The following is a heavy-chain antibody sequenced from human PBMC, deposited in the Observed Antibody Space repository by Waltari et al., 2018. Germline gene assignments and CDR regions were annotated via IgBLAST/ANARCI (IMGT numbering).Heavy chain of an antibody. CDR2: ISSSSSYI. CDR3: AREESKLELKEKSFDY. V-gene: IGHV3-21*01. J-gene: IGHJ4*02. CDR1: GFPFRSYS. D-gene: IGHD1-7*01. Sequence: EVQLVESGGGLVKPGGSLRLSCAASGFPFRSYSLNWARQAPGKGLDWVSSISSSSSYIYYADSVKGRFTISRDNAKNSLYLQMNSLRAEDTAVYYCAREESKLELKEKSFDYWGQGTLVTVSS.